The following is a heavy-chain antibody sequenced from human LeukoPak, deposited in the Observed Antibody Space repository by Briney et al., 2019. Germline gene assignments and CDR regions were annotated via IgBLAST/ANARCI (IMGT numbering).Heavy chain of an antibody. CDR1: GGSITGYY. Sequence: PSETLSLTCTVSGGSITGYYWAWIRQNPGKGLEWIGYIYYTGSTHYNPSLKSRVTISVDTSKNQFSLKLTSVTAADTAVYYCARDGGIAAVPLNYFGYWGQGTLVTVSS. D-gene: IGHD6-13*01. J-gene: IGHJ4*02. CDR2: IYYTGST. V-gene: IGHV4-59*01. CDR3: ARDGGIAAVPLNYFGY.